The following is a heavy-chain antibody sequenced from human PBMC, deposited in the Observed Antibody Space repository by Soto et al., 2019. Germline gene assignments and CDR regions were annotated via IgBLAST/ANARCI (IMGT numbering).Heavy chain of an antibody. CDR3: AIRIYPHWGSGDYYYYYGMDV. J-gene: IGHJ6*02. Sequence: ASVKVSCKASGYTFTSYDINWVRQATGQGLEWMGWMNPNSGNTGYAQKFQGRVTMTRNTSISTAYMELSSLRSEDTAVYYCAIRIYPHWGSGDYYYYYGMDVWGQGTTVTVSS. CDR1: GYTFTSYD. D-gene: IGHD7-27*01. CDR2: MNPNSGNT. V-gene: IGHV1-8*01.